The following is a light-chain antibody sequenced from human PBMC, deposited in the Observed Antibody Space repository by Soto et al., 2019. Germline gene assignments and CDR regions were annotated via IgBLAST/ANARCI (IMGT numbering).Light chain of an antibody. CDR1: QSVSSN. CDR3: QQYNNWPPYT. J-gene: IGKJ2*01. Sequence: EIVLTQSPGTLSLSPGERATLSCRASQSVSSNLVWYQQKPGQAPRLLIYGASTRANGIPARFSGSGSGTGFTLTISSLQSEDFAVYYCQQYNNWPPYTFGQGTKVDIK. V-gene: IGKV3-15*01. CDR2: GAS.